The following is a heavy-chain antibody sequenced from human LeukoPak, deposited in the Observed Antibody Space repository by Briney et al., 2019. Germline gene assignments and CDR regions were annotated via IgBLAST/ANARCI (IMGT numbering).Heavy chain of an antibody. Sequence: ASVKVSCKASGYTFTSYDINWVRQATGQGLEWMGWMNPNSGNTGYAQKFQGRVTMTRNTSISTAYMELSSLRSEDTAVYYCARVMWRGYYFDYWGQGTLVTVSS. CDR1: GYTFTSYD. J-gene: IGHJ4*02. CDR2: MNPNSGNT. V-gene: IGHV1-8*01. CDR3: ARVMWRGYYFDY. D-gene: IGHD2-21*01.